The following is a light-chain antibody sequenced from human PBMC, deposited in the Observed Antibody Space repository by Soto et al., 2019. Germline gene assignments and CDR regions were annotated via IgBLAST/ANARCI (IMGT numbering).Light chain of an antibody. CDR2: GAS. V-gene: IGKV3-15*01. Sequence: EILMTQSPATLSVSPGERATLSYRASQSVSSLAWYQQKPGQAPRLLIYGASTRATGIPARFSGSGSGTEFTLTISSLQSEDFAVYYCQQYSNWPRTFGQGTKLEFK. CDR1: QSVSS. J-gene: IGKJ1*01. CDR3: QQYSNWPRT.